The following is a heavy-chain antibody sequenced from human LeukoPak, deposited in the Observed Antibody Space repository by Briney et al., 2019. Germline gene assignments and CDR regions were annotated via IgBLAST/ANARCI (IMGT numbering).Heavy chain of an antibody. J-gene: IGHJ5*02. D-gene: IGHD6-13*01. CDR1: GGTFSSYT. V-gene: IGHV1-69*02. CDR2: IIPILGIA. Sequence: GSSVKVSCKASGGTFSSYTISWVRQAPGQGLEWMGRIIPILGIANYAQKFQGRVTITADKSTSTAYMELSSLRSEDTAVYYCARVSGGYGSSWYRWFDPWGQGTLVTVSS. CDR3: ARVSGGYGSSWYRWFDP.